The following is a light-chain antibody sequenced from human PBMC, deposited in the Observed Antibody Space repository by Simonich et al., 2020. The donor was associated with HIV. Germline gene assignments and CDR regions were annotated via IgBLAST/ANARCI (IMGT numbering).Light chain of an antibody. CDR2: KAS. V-gene: IGKV1-5*03. CDR1: QSISSW. J-gene: IGKJ1*01. Sequence: DIQMTQSPSTLSASVGDRVTITCPASQSISSWLAWYQQKPGKAPKLLIYKASSLESVVPSRFSGSGSGTEFTLTISSLQPDDFATYYCQQYNSYWTFGQGTKVEIK. CDR3: QQYNSYWT.